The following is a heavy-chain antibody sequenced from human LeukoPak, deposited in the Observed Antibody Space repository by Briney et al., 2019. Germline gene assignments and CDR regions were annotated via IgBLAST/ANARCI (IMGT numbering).Heavy chain of an antibody. D-gene: IGHD3-10*01. CDR3: ARGRGWGTFDI. Sequence: GGSLRLSCAASGFTFSSYDMHWVRQGTGKGLEWVSAIGTAGDTYYPGSVKGRFTTSRENAKNSLYLQMNSLRVGDTAVYYCARGRGWGTFDIWGQGTMATVSS. CDR1: GFTFSSYD. V-gene: IGHV3-13*04. J-gene: IGHJ3*02. CDR2: IGTAGDT.